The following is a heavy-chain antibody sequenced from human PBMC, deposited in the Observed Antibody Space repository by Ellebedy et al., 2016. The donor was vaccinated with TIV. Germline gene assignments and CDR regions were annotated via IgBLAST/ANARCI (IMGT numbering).Heavy chain of an antibody. D-gene: IGHD6-19*01. CDR2: ISNTGTRT. V-gene: IGHV3-23*01. CDR1: GFTFNSYA. Sequence: GESLKISCAASGFTFNSYAMSWVRQAPGKGPEWVSTISNTGTRTYYAESVEGRLIITRDNSKKTLYLQMNSLRGEDTAVYYCAKGRGGGSDSSAPRYYFDSWGLGTLVTVSS. J-gene: IGHJ4*02. CDR3: AKGRGGGSDSSAPRYYFDS.